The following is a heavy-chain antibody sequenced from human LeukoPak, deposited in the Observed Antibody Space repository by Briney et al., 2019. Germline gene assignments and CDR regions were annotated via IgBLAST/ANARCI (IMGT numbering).Heavy chain of an antibody. V-gene: IGHV3-30*19. Sequence: GGSLRLSCAASGFTFSSYGMHWVRQAPGKGLEWVAVISYDGSNKYYADSVKGRFTISRDNSKNTLYLQMNSLRAEDTAVYYCARDHYDFWSGYLPDYYGMDVWGQGTTVTVSS. J-gene: IGHJ6*02. CDR1: GFTFSSYG. D-gene: IGHD3-3*01. CDR2: ISYDGSNK. CDR3: ARDHYDFWSGYLPDYYGMDV.